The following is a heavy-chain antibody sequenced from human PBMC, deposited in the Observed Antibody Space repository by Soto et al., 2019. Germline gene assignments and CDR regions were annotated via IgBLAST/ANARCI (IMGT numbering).Heavy chain of an antibody. V-gene: IGHV3-23*01. Sequence: EVQVLEPGGGLVQPGGSLRLSCAASGFTFNINAMSWVRQVPGKGLEWVSTISNSGSTHYADSVKGRFTISRDNSKNTVYLQMNSLRAEDTAVYDCAKRLGISGWSFDYWGQGTLVTVSS. CDR2: ISNSGST. CDR3: AKRLGISGWSFDY. D-gene: IGHD3-22*01. CDR1: GFTFNINA. J-gene: IGHJ4*02.